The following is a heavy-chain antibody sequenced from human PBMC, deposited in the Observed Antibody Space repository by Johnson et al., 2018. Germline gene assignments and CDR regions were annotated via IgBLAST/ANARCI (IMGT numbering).Heavy chain of an antibody. CDR1: GFIFNNHA. CDR3: ARVKVGGYVFDI. D-gene: IGHD1-26*01. Sequence: VQLVESGGGLAQPGGSRRLSCAASGFIFNNHAMSWVRQAQGKGLEWVSSMSASGDSTHYADSVKGRFTVSRDNSKDTLYLQMNSLRVEDTAVYYCARVKVGGYVFDIWGQGTMVTVSS. J-gene: IGHJ3*02. V-gene: IGHV3-23*04. CDR2: MSASGDST.